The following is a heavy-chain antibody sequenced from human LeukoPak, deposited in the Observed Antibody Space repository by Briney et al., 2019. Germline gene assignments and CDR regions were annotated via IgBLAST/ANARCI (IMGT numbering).Heavy chain of an antibody. V-gene: IGHV3-21*01. CDR1: GFSFSDYS. CDR3: ARGRGCSSMSCYPDY. Sequence: GESLRLSCAASGFSFSDYSINWVRQAPGKGLEWVSSISPRSSYRYYADSVKGRFTISRDNAKNSLNLQMNSLRAEDTAVYYCARGRGCSSMSCYPDYWGQGTLVTVSS. D-gene: IGHD2-2*01. J-gene: IGHJ4*02. CDR2: ISPRSSYR.